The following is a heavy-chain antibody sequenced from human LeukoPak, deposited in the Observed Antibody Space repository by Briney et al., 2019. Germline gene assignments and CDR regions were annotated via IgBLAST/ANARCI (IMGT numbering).Heavy chain of an antibody. V-gene: IGHV1-2*04. CDR1: GYTFTGYY. D-gene: IGHD5-18*01. J-gene: IGHJ3*02. Sequence: ASVKVSCKASGYTFTGYYMHWVRQAPGQGLKWMGWINPNSGGTNYAQKFQGWVTMTRDTSISTAYMELSRLRSDDTAVYYCAMGGWIQPTHGAFDIWGQGTMVTVSS. CDR2: INPNSGGT. CDR3: AMGGWIQPTHGAFDI.